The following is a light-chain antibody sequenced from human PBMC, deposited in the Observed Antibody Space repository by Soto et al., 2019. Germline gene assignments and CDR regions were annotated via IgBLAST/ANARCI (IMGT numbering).Light chain of an antibody. CDR2: GAS. CDR1: QTVGINY. J-gene: IGKJ1*01. CDR3: RQSATSPRT. Sequence: EIVLTQSPGTLSLSPGERATLSCRASQTVGINYLDWYQQKPGQAPRLLIYGASSRATVIPDRFSGSGSGTDFTFTISRLEPEDFAVYYCRQSATSPRTFGQGNKVEIK. V-gene: IGKV3-20*01.